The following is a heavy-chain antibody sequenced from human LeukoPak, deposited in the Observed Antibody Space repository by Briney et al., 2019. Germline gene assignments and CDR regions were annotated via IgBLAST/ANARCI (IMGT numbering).Heavy chain of an antibody. CDR3: ATASATVPTRWFDP. Sequence: ASVKVSCKASGYTFTSYYMHWVRQATGQGLEWMGWMNPNSGNTGYAQKFQGRVTMTEDTSTDTAYMELSSLRSEDTAVYYCATASATVPTRWFDPWGQGTLVTVSS. CDR1: GYTFTSYY. V-gene: IGHV1-8*02. J-gene: IGHJ5*02. D-gene: IGHD4-17*01. CDR2: MNPNSGNT.